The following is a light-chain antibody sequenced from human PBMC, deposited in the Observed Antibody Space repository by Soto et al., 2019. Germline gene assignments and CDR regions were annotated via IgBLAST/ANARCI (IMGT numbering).Light chain of an antibody. Sequence: VLTQSPGTLSLSPGERVTLSCRTNQIISSSYLAWYQQKPGQAPRLLIFRASSRATGIPDRFSGSGSGSDFTLTISRLEPEDLAVYYCQQYGSKIFGQGTKLEIK. CDR3: QQYGSKI. J-gene: IGKJ2*01. CDR1: QIISSSY. CDR2: RAS. V-gene: IGKV3-20*01.